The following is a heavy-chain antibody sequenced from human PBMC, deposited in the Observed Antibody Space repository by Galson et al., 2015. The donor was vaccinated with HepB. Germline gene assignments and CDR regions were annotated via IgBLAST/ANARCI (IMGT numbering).Heavy chain of an antibody. CDR1: GFTFSTYA. CDR3: AKDPYCTVGRCHSAS. D-gene: IGHD2-15*01. Sequence: SLRLSCAASGFTFSTYAMSWVRQAPGKGLEWVSGISDSGGSTYYADSVKGRFTISRDNSKNTLYLQMDSLRAEDTAVYYCAKDPYCTVGRCHSASWGQGTLVTVSS. J-gene: IGHJ4*02. V-gene: IGHV3-23*01. CDR2: ISDSGGST.